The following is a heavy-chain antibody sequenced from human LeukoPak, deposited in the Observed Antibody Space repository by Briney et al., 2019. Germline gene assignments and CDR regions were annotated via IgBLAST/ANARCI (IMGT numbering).Heavy chain of an antibody. D-gene: IGHD3-10*01. CDR3: ARDPGSGFVDY. J-gene: IGHJ4*02. V-gene: IGHV1-18*01. Sequence: ASVKVSCKASGYTFITYGISWVRQAPGQGPEWMGWISGYNGNTNYAQKFQGRVTMTTDTSTSTAYMELRSLRSDDTAVYYCARDPGSGFVDYWGQGTLVTVSS. CDR2: ISGYNGNT. CDR1: GYTFITYG.